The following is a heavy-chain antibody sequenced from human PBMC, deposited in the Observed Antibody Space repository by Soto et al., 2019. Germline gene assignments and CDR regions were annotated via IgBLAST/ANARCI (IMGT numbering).Heavy chain of an antibody. D-gene: IGHD3-22*01. J-gene: IGHJ5*02. CDR1: GGTFSSYA. CDR2: IIPIFGTA. CDR3: ARDYYDSSGYLTNWFDP. V-gene: IGHV1-69*01. Sequence: QVQLVQSGAEVKKPGSSVKVSCKASGGTFSSYAISWVRQAPGQGLEWMGGIIPIFGTANYAQKFQGRVTITADESTSTGYMELSSLRSEDTAVYYCARDYYDSSGYLTNWFDPWGQGTLVTVSS.